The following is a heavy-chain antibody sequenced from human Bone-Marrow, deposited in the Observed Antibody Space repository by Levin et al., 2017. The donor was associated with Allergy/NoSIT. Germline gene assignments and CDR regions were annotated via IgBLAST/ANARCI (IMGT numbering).Heavy chain of an antibody. V-gene: IGHV4-38-2*02. Sequence: SETLSLTCAVSGYSISSGYYWGWIRQPPGKGLEWIGSIYHSGSTYYNPSLKSRVTISVDTSKNQFSLKLSSVTAADTAVYYCAREYYDYVWGVRQPFDYWGQGTLVTVSS. D-gene: IGHD3-16*01. CDR2: IYHSGST. J-gene: IGHJ4*02. CDR1: GYSISSGYY. CDR3: AREYYDYVWGVRQPFDY.